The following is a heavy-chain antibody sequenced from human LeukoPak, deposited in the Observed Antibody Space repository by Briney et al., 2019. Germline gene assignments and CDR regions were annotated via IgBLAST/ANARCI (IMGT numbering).Heavy chain of an antibody. CDR2: ISYDGSNK. Sequence: PGGSLRLSCAASGFTFSSYGMHWVRQAPGKGLEWVAVISYDGSNKYYADSVKGRSTISRDNAKNSLYLQMNSLRAEDTAVYYCARFSTGTTFFAFDIWGQGTMVTVSS. D-gene: IGHD1-1*01. J-gene: IGHJ3*02. CDR1: GFTFSSYG. V-gene: IGHV3-30*03. CDR3: ARFSTGTTFFAFDI.